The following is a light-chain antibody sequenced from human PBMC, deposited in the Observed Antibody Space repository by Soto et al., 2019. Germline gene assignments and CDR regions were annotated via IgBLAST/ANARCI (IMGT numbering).Light chain of an antibody. Sequence: AIQLTQSPSSLSASIGDKVTISCRASQGIASALVWYQQKPGKSPQLLIYDGSNLEKGVPSRFSGSGSGTEFTLTISSLQPEDFATYYCQQFNSYPLITFGQGTRLE. CDR1: QGIASA. CDR3: QQFNSYPLIT. V-gene: IGKV1-13*02. J-gene: IGKJ5*01. CDR2: DGS.